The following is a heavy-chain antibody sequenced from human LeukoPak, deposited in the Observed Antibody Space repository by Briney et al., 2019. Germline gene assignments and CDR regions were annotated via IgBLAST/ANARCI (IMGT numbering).Heavy chain of an antibody. J-gene: IGHJ4*02. D-gene: IGHD2-2*01. CDR1: GDSITSNNW. V-gene: IGHV4-4*02. CDR2: IYHSGST. CDR3: ARGLHSTMPYWGY. Sequence: PSGTLSLTCAVSGDSITSNNWWSWVRQPPGRGLEWVGEIYHSGSTNYNPSLKSRVTISVDKSKNQVSLKLSSVTAADTAVYYCARGLHSTMPYWGYWGQGTLVTVSS.